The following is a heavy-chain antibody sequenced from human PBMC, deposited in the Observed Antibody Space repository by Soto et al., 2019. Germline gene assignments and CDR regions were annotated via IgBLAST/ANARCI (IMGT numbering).Heavy chain of an antibody. CDR2: ISYDGSNK. D-gene: IGHD1-26*01. V-gene: IGHV3-30*18. CDR1: GFTFSSYG. CDR3: VKDQGGGSYPSHWYFDL. Sequence: QVQLVESGGGVVQPGRSLRLSCAASGFTFSSYGMHWVRQAPGKGLEWVAVISYDGSNKYYADSVKGRFTISRDNSKNTLYLQMNSLRAEDTAVYYCVKDQGGGSYPSHWYFDLWGRGTLVTVSS. J-gene: IGHJ2*01.